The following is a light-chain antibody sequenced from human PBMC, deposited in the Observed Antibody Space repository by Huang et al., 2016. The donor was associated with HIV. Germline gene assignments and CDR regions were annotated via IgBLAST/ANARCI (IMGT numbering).Light chain of an antibody. J-gene: IGKJ2*01. CDR2: PAS. CDR1: QDIRNY. Sequence: DIHMTQSPSSLSSSVGDRVTITCRASQDIRNYLAWYQQKPGTAPNLLISPASTLQSGVPSRFSGSGSGTDFTLTIGSLQPEDVATYYCQKYNSAPYTFGQGTKLEIK. CDR3: QKYNSAPYT. V-gene: IGKV1-27*01.